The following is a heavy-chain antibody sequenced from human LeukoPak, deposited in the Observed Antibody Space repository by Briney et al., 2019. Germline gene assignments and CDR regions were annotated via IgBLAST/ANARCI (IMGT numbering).Heavy chain of an antibody. V-gene: IGHV3-23*01. CDR1: GFTFSTYA. J-gene: IGHJ4*02. Sequence: PGGSLRLSCAASGFTFSTYAMSWVRQAAGKGLEWVSLISGSGGGTYYADSVKGRFTISRDNSKNTLYLQMNSLRAEDTAVYYCAKDPSPHDYYYGSGSYQGYWGQGTLVTVSS. D-gene: IGHD3-10*01. CDR2: ISGSGGGT. CDR3: AKDPSPHDYYYGSGSYQGY.